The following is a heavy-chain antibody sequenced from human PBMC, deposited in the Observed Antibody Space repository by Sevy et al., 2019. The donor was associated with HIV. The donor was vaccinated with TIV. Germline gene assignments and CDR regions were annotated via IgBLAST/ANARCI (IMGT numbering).Heavy chain of an antibody. Sequence: GGSLRLSCTASGFTFSDYYMSWIRQAPGKGLEWVSYISSGSSYTNYADSVKGRFTISRDNSLYLQMNSLRAEDTAVYYCARGVTMIQGVGNAFDVWGQGTKVTVSS. CDR2: ISSGSSYT. V-gene: IGHV3-11*06. CDR1: GFTFSDYY. CDR3: ARGVTMIQGVGNAFDV. D-gene: IGHD3-10*01. J-gene: IGHJ3*01.